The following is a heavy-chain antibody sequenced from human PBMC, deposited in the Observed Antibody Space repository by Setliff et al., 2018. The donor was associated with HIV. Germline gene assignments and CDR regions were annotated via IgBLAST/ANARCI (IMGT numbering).Heavy chain of an antibody. CDR2: FYHSGST. Sequence: SETLSLTCAVSGYSISSGYYWGWVRQPPEKGLEWIGSFYHSGSTYYNPSLKSRVTISVDTSKNQFSLRLSSVTAADTAVYYCARAPITIFGVIIIPVYFDYWGQGTLVTVSS. CDR1: GYSISSGYY. V-gene: IGHV4-38-2*01. D-gene: IGHD3-3*01. CDR3: ARAPITIFGVIIIPVYFDY. J-gene: IGHJ4*01.